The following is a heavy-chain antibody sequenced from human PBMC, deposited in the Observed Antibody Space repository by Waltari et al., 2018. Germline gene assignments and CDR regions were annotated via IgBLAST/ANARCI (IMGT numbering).Heavy chain of an antibody. D-gene: IGHD2-21*02. CDR1: GGSISGFY. V-gene: IGHV4-59*01. CDR3: ARGGGGDWEWFDP. J-gene: IGHJ5*02. Sequence: QVQLQGSGPSLLKPSETLSLICTVSGGSISGFYWSWVRQPPGKGLDWIGYIYYTGRTNFNPSLKSRVTMSVDTSKNQFSLKLSSVTAADTAFYYCARGGGGDWEWFDPWGQGTLVTVSS. CDR2: IYYTGRT.